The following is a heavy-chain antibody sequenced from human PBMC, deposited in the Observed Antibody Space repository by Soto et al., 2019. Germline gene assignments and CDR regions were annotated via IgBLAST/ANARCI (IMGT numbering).Heavy chain of an antibody. CDR3: ARDLGYYDSSGYYPYYFDY. CDR1: GGTFSSYA. J-gene: IGHJ4*02. V-gene: IGHV1-69*01. CDR2: IIPIFGTA. Sequence: QVQLVQSGAEVKKPGSSVKVSCKASGGTFSSYAISWVRQAPGQGLEWMGGIIPIFGTANYAQKFQVRVTITADESTSTAYMELSSLRSEDTAVYYCARDLGYYDSSGYYPYYFDYWGQGTLVTVSS. D-gene: IGHD3-22*01.